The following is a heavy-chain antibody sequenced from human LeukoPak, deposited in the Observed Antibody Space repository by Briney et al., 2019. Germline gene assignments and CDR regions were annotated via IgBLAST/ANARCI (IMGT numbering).Heavy chain of an antibody. Sequence: PGGSLRLSCAASGFTFNTYTMNWVRQAPGKGLEWVSYISGSSGIIDYADSVRGRFTISRDNAKNSLYLQMNSLRAEDTAAYYCAKLSTTVTTRDYWGQGTLVTVSS. V-gene: IGHV3-48*01. CDR1: GFTFNTYT. CDR3: AKLSTTVTTRDY. J-gene: IGHJ4*02. D-gene: IGHD4-17*01. CDR2: ISGSSGII.